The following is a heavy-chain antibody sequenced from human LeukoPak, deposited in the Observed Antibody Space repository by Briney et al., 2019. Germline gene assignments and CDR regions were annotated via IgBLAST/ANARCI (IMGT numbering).Heavy chain of an antibody. D-gene: IGHD1-26*01. Sequence: PGGSLRLSCAASGFTFSSYWMTWVRQAPGKGLEWVANINQDGSEKYFEDSVKGRFTMSRDNAKNSLYLQLNTLRVEDTAIYYCAKDRIVGTNYLGYGLDVWGRGTTVIVSS. CDR3: AKDRIVGTNYLGYGLDV. V-gene: IGHV3-7*01. CDR1: GFTFSSYW. CDR2: INQDGSEK. J-gene: IGHJ6*02.